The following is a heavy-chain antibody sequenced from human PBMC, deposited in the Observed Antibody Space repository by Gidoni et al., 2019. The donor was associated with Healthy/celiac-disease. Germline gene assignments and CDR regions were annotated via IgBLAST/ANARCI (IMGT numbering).Heavy chain of an antibody. CDR2: ISGSGGST. CDR3: APPVVAAINFFDY. D-gene: IGHD2-15*01. Sequence: EVQLLESGGGLVQPGGSLRLSCAASGFTFSSYAMSWVRQAPGKGLEWVSAISGSGGSTYYADSVKGRFTISRDNSKNTLYLQMNSLRAEDTAVYYCAPPVVAAINFFDYWGQGTLVTVSS. J-gene: IGHJ4*02. CDR1: GFTFSSYA. V-gene: IGHV3-23*01.